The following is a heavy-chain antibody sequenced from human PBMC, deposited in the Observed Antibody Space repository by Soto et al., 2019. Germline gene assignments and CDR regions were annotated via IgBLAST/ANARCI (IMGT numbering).Heavy chain of an antibody. CDR1: GFSVTTNH. CDR2: LYTDGNA. D-gene: IGHD4-17*01. Sequence: PXXSLRLSFAASGFSVTTNHMRWVLQAPGEGLEWVSNLYTDGNAFYADSVRGRFTISKDNSRNALYLQMNSLRDEDTAVYYCARDYGYGDAGALDIWGLGTMVTVSS. V-gene: IGHV3-53*01. J-gene: IGHJ3*02. CDR3: ARDYGYGDAGALDI.